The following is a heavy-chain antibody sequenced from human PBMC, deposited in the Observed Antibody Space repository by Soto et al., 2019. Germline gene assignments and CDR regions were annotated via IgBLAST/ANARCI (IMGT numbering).Heavy chain of an antibody. CDR3: ARDGGTG. CDR2: ISYDGSNK. V-gene: IGHV3-30-3*01. CDR1: GFTFSSYA. D-gene: IGHD3-16*01. J-gene: IGHJ4*02. Sequence: QVQLVESGGGVVQPGRSLRLSCAASGFTFSSYAMHWVRQAPGKGLEWVAIISYDGSNKYYADSVKGRFTISRDNSKNTLSLQMNSQRAEDTAVYYCARDGGTGWGQGTLVTVSS.